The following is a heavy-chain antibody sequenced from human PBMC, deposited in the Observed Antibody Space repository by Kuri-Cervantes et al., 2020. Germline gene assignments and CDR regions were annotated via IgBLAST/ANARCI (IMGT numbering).Heavy chain of an antibody. CDR1: GFIFSDYA. J-gene: IGHJ4*02. Sequence: GESLKISCAVSGFIFSDYAMHWVRQAPGKGPEWVAVISHDGGNEYYIDSVKGRFTISRDDSKNTLYLRMNSLRAEDTAIYYCAKGTAGHCSGSICYPFDYWGQGTLVTVSS. CDR3: AKGTAGHCSGSICYPFDY. CDR2: ISHDGGNE. D-gene: IGHD2-15*01. V-gene: IGHV3-30*18.